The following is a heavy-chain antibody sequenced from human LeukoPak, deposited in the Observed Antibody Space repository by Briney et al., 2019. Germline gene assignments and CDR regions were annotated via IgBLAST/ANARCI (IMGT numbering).Heavy chain of an antibody. Sequence: PSETLSLTCTVSGGSISSYYWSWIRQPAGKGLEWIGRIYTSGSTNYNPSLRSRVTMSVDTSKNQFSLKLSSVTAADTAVYYCARDGVSGTYYSFDYWGQGILGTVSS. CDR3: ARDGVSGTYYSFDY. V-gene: IGHV4-4*07. CDR2: IYTSGST. D-gene: IGHD1-26*01. J-gene: IGHJ4*02. CDR1: GGSISSYY.